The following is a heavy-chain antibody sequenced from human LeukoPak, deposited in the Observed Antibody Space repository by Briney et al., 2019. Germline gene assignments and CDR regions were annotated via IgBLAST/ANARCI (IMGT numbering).Heavy chain of an antibody. V-gene: IGHV3-23*01. CDR3: AKGEGQLGRLGYYYYYMDV. CDR2: ISGSGGST. J-gene: IGHJ6*03. D-gene: IGHD6-6*01. CDR1: GFTFSSYA. Sequence: GGSLRLSCAASGFTFSSYAMSWVRQAPGKGLEWVSAISGSGGSTYYADSVKGRFTISRDNSKNTPYLQMSSLRAEDTAVYYCAKGEGQLGRLGYYYYYMDVWGKGTTVTVSS.